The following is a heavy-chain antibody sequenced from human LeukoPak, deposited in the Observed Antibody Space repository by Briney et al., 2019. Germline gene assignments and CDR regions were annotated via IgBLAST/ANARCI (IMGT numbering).Heavy chain of an antibody. Sequence: SETLSLTCTVSGGSISSGDYYWSWIRRPPGKGLEWIGYIYYSGSTYYNPSLKSRVTISVDTSKNQFSLKLSSVTAADTAVYYCARAHRDGDLPPMVYYWGQGTLVTVSS. D-gene: IGHD4-17*01. CDR1: GGSISSGDYY. J-gene: IGHJ4*02. CDR3: ARAHRDGDLPPMVYY. V-gene: IGHV4-30-4*01. CDR2: IYYSGST.